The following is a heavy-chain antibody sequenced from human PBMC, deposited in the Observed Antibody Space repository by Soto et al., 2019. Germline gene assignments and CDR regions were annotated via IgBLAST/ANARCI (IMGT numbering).Heavy chain of an antibody. CDR2: FDREDGET. V-gene: IGHV1-24*01. CDR3: AHGAGIVKSIVYFYS. CDR1: GYFLTALS. Sequence: ASVKVSCKVSGYFLTALSIHWVRQAPGKGLEGMGGFDREDGETIYAQKFQGRVTMTEDTSTDSAYMELSSLTSEDTAIYYCAHGAGIVKSIVYFYSWGQGPLVTVSS. D-gene: IGHD6-13*01. J-gene: IGHJ4*02.